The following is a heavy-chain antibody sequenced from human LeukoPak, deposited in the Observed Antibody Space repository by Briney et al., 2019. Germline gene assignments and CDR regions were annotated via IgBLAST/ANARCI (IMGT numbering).Heavy chain of an antibody. V-gene: IGHV3-20*01. J-gene: IGHJ4*02. CDR3: ARVRYSRAGRTHLDY. CDR2: INWNGGST. Sequence: PGGSLRLSCAASGFTFDDYGMSWVRQAPGKGLEWVSGINWNGGSTGYADSVKGRFTISRDNAKNSLYLQMNSLRAEDTALYHCARVRYSRAGRTHLDYWAREPWSPSPQ. D-gene: IGHD6-19*01. CDR1: GFTFDDYG.